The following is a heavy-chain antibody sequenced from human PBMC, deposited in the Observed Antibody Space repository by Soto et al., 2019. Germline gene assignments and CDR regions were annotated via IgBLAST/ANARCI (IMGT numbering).Heavy chain of an antibody. CDR1: GYTFTGYY. CDR2: INANSGDT. CDR3: ARDKDRLQLGGNYYYILDV. Sequence: ASVKVSCKASGYTFTGYYMHWVRQAPGQVLEWMGWINANSGDTNYAQKLQGWVTVTTDESTSTAYMELSGLKSDDTAVYYCARDKDRLQLGGNYYYILDVWGQGTTVTVSS. J-gene: IGHJ6*02. V-gene: IGHV1-2*04. D-gene: IGHD5-12*01.